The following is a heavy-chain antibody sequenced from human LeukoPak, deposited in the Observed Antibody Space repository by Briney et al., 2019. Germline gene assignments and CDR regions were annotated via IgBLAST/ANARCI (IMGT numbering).Heavy chain of an antibody. J-gene: IGHJ4*02. CDR2: VSYDESNK. Sequence: GRSLRLSCAASGFTFSNYGKHWVRQAPGKGLEWVAVVSYDESNKFYADSVKGRFTISRDNSKNTLYLQMNSLRVEDTAVYYCAKDLVSDSGDDYWGQGTLVTVSS. V-gene: IGHV3-30*18. CDR1: GFTFSNYG. D-gene: IGHD6-13*01. CDR3: AKDLVSDSGDDY.